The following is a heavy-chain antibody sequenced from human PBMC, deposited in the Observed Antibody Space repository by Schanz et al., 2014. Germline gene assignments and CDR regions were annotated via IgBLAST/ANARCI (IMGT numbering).Heavy chain of an antibody. V-gene: IGHV3-23*01. CDR2: ISHSGGSK. Sequence: DVQLLESGGGLVQPGGSLRLSCAASGFTFNSYAMTWVRQAPGKGLEWVSSISHSGGSKYYADSVKGRFTISRDNSESTLYLQMISLSADDTAVFYCAKGMGYCSGGTCCDCYYYGLDVWGQGTTVTVSS. CDR3: AKGMGYCSGGTCCDCYYYGLDV. CDR1: GFTFNSYA. D-gene: IGHD2-15*01. J-gene: IGHJ6*02.